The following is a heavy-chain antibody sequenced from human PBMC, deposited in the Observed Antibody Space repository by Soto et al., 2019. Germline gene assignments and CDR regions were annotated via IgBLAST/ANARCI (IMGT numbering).Heavy chain of an antibody. V-gene: IGHV1-69*08. D-gene: IGHD1-1*01. CDR2: IIPILGIA. J-gene: IGHJ6*03. Sequence: QFQLVQSGAEVKKPGSSVKVSCKASGGTFSSYTISLVRQAPGQGLEWMGRIIPILGIANYAQKFQGRVTIAADKSTSTDYMELTSLRCEDTAVYYCAREDNWNDDFHYYYYMDVWGKGNTVTVS. CDR3: AREDNWNDDFHYYYYMDV. CDR1: GGTFSSYT.